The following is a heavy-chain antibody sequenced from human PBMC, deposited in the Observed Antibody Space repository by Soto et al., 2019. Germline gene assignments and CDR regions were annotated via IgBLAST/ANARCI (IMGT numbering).Heavy chain of an antibody. CDR2: ISSSSSYI. D-gene: IGHD2-15*01. V-gene: IGHV3-21*01. Sequence: GGSLRLSCAASGFTFSSYSMNWVRQAPGKGLEWVSSISSSSSYIYYADSVKGRFTISRDNAKNSLYLQMNSLRAEDTAVYYCARDVSYCSGGSCPPHYYYGMDVCGQGTTVTVSS. CDR1: GFTFSSYS. J-gene: IGHJ6*02. CDR3: ARDVSYCSGGSCPPHYYYGMDV.